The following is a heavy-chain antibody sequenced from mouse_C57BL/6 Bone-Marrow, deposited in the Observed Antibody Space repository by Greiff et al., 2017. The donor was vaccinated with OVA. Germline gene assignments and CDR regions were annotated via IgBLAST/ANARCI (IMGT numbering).Heavy chain of an antibody. CDR2: IDPSDSYT. CDR3: ARGDLDYAMDY. J-gene: IGHJ4*01. Sequence: VQLQQPGAELVMPGASVKLSCTASGYTFISYWMHWVKQRPGQGLEWIGEIDPSDSYTNYNQKFKGKSTLTVDKSSSTAYMQLSSLTSEDSAVYYCARGDLDYAMDYWGQGTSVTVSS. CDR1: GYTFISYW. V-gene: IGHV1-69*01.